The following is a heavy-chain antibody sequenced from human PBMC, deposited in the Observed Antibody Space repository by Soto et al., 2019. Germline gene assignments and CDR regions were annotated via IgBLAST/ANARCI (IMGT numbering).Heavy chain of an antibody. CDR2: MQSSGHC. CDR3: ARDRSYGYFDF. Sequence: QVQLQESGPGLVKPSETLSLNCTVSGGSINSGYFWTWIRQPPGKEPEWIGFMQSSGHCIYNPSLDGRLFHPTLDSRVSISLDASKNQFSLSLRSVTAADTAVYSCARDRSYGYFDFWGQGILVTVSS. CDR1: GGSINSGYF. J-gene: IGHJ4*02. V-gene: IGHV4-59*01. D-gene: IGHD4-17*01.